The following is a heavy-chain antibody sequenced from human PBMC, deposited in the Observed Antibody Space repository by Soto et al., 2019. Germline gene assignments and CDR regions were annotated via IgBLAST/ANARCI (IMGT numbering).Heavy chain of an antibody. CDR1: GFTFSSYA. J-gene: IGHJ4*02. D-gene: IGHD2-2*03. CDR2: ISGSGGST. CDR3: AKETPTVNGSDLYYFDY. Sequence: EVQLLESGGGLVQPGGSLRLSCAASGFTFSSYAMSWVRQPPGTGLEWVSAISGSGGSTYYADSVKGRYTISRDNSKNTLYLQMNSLGAEDTAVYYCAKETPTVNGSDLYYFDYWGQGTLVTVSS. V-gene: IGHV3-23*01.